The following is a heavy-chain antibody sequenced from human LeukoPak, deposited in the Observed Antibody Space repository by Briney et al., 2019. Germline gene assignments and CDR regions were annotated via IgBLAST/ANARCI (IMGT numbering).Heavy chain of an antibody. CDR3: AKDRPGSAPFDY. CDR2: ISYDGSNK. Sequence: GGSMRLSCAASGFTFSSYGMHWVRQAPGKGLEWVAVISYDGSNKYYADSVKGRFTISRDNSKSTLYLQMNSLRAEDTAVYYCAKDRPGSAPFDYWGQGTLVTVSS. D-gene: IGHD1-26*01. J-gene: IGHJ4*02. V-gene: IGHV3-30*18. CDR1: GFTFSSYG.